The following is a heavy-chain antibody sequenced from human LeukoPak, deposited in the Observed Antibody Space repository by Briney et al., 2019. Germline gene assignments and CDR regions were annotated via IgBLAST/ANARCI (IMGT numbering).Heavy chain of an antibody. CDR3: AIGLLWFGELNAY. V-gene: IGHV4-4*07. CDR1: GGSFSGYF. Sequence: SETLSLTCAVSGGSFSGYFWSWIRQPAGKGLEWIGRIYTSGSTNYNPSLKSRVTMSVDTSKNQFSLRLSSVTATDTAVYYCAIGLLWFGELNAYWGQGNLVTVSS. D-gene: IGHD3-10*01. CDR2: IYTSGST. J-gene: IGHJ4*02.